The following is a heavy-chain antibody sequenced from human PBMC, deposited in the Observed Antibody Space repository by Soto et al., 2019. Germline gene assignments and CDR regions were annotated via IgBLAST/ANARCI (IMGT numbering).Heavy chain of an antibody. CDR1: GGTFSSYA. Sequence: GASVKVSCKASGGTFSSYAISWVRQAPGQGLEWMGGIIPIFGTANYAQKFQSRVTITADESTSTAYMELSSLRSEDTAVYYCASFDYYDSTTDPFDIWGQGTMVTVSS. CDR3: ASFDYYDSTTDPFDI. D-gene: IGHD3-22*01. CDR2: IIPIFGTA. J-gene: IGHJ3*02. V-gene: IGHV1-69*13.